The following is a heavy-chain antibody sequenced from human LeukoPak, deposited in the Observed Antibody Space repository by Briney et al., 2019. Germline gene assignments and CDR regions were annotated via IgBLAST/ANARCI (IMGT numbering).Heavy chain of an antibody. V-gene: IGHV3-7*05. CDR2: LNPDGSEK. CDR3: ARGVLQWFYLYY. Sequence: PGGSLRLSCAASGFTFSSYWMTWVRQAPGKGLAWVASLNPDGSEKYYVDSVKGRFTISRDNAENSLYLQMNSLRAEDTAVYYCARGVLQWFYLYYWGQGALVTVSS. D-gene: IGHD3-3*01. CDR1: GFTFSSYW. J-gene: IGHJ4*02.